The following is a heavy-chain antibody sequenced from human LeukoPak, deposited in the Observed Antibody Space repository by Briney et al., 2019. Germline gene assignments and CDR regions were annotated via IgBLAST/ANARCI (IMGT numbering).Heavy chain of an antibody. CDR2: ISYDGSNK. CDR1: GFTFSSYA. V-gene: IGHV3-30-3*01. Sequence: GRSLRLSCAASGFTFSSYAMHWVRQAPGKGRGWVAVISYDGSNKYYADSVKGRFTISRDNSKNTLYLQMNSLRAEDTAVYYCARVLRYFDWLSPGANWGQGTLVTVSS. J-gene: IGHJ4*02. CDR3: ARVLRYFDWLSPGAN. D-gene: IGHD3-9*01.